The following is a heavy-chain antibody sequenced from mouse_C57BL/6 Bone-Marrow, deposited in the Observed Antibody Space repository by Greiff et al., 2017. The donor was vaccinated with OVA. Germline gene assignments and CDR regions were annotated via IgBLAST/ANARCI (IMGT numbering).Heavy chain of an antibody. CDR2: ISNLAYSI. CDR1: GFTFSDYG. Sequence: EVKLQESGGGLVQPGGSLKLSCAASGFTFSDYGMAWVRQAPRKGPEWVAFISNLAYSIYYADTVTGRFTISRENAKNTLYLEMSSLRSEDTAMYYCARHFYYGNYDWYFDVWGTGTTVTVSS. J-gene: IGHJ1*03. D-gene: IGHD2-1*01. V-gene: IGHV5-15*01. CDR3: ARHFYYGNYDWYFDV.